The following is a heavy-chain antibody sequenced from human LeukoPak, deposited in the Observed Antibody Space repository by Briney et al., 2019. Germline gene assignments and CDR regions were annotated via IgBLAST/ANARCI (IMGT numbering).Heavy chain of an antibody. CDR2: MYYSGST. D-gene: IGHD3-10*01. Sequence: SETLSLTCTVSGGSISSSSYYWGWIRQPPGKGLEWIGSMYYSGSTYYNPSLKSRVTISVDTSKNQFSLKLSSVTAADTAVYYCARDLGGSGSHEGEEWGQGTLVTVSS. J-gene: IGHJ4*02. V-gene: IGHV4-39*02. CDR1: GGSISSSSYY. CDR3: ARDLGGSGSHEGEE.